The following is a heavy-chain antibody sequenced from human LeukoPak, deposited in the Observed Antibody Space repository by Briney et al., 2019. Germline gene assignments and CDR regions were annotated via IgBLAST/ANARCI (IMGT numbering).Heavy chain of an antibody. Sequence: SVKVSCMASGGTFSSYALSRVRQAPGQGLEWMGGIIPIFATANYAQKFQGRVTITTDESTSTAYMELSSLRSEDTAVYYCAREAYYDSSGSYYFDYWGQGTLVTVSS. CDR3: AREAYYDSSGSYYFDY. CDR1: GGTFSSYA. CDR2: IIPIFATA. J-gene: IGHJ4*02. D-gene: IGHD3-22*01. V-gene: IGHV1-69*05.